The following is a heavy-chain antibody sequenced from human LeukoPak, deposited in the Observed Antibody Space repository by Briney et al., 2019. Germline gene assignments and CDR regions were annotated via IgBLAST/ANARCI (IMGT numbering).Heavy chain of an antibody. CDR2: IYYSGST. D-gene: IGHD2-15*01. J-gene: IGHJ6*02. V-gene: IGHV4-39*01. CDR1: GGSISSSSYY. CDR3: ARHEVVAALTVYYYYGMDV. Sequence: SETLSLTCTVSGGSISSSSYYWGWIRQPPGKGLEWIGSIYYSGSTYYNPSLKSRVTISVDTSKNQFSLKLSSVTAADTAVYYCARHEVVAALTVYYYYGMDVWGQGTTVTVS.